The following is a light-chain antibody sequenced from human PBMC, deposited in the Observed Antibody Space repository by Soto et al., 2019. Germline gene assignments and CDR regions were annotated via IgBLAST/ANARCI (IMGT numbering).Light chain of an antibody. J-gene: IGKJ1*01. CDR2: DAS. Sequence: EIQMTQSPSTRSSSVGDRVTITCRASQSISSWLAWYQQKPGKAPKLLIYDASSLESGVPSRFSGSGSGTEFTLTISSLQPDDFATYYCQQYNSYEWTFGQGTKVDI. V-gene: IGKV1-5*01. CDR1: QSISSW. CDR3: QQYNSYEWT.